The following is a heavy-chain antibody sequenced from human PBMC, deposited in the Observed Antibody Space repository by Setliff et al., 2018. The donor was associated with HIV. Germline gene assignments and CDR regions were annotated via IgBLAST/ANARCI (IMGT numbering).Heavy chain of an antibody. CDR1: GYNFNAYY. Sequence: ASVKVSCKASGYNFNAYYVHWVRQAPGQGLEWMGWINGNSGGTNYAQKFQGRVTMTRDTSTKTAYMELTRLRSAVKAVYSCARGGDDYGPGTWTFDSWGQGTLVTVSS. V-gene: IGHV1-2*02. CDR3: ARGGDDYGPGTWTFDS. J-gene: IGHJ4*02. D-gene: IGHD3-10*01. CDR2: INGNSGGT.